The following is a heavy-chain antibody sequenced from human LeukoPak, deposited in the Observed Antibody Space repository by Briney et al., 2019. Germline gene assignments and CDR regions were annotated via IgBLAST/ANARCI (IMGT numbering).Heavy chain of an antibody. CDR2: ISGSGGST. CDR3: AKAPSGYDWSPFDY. V-gene: IGHV3-23*01. D-gene: IGHD5-12*01. Sequence: GGSRRLSCAASAFTFSSYAMSWVRQAPGKWLEWDSAISGSGGSTYYADSVKGRFTISRDNSKNTLYLQMNSLRAEDTAVYYCAKAPSGYDWSPFDYWGQGTLVTVSS. J-gene: IGHJ4*02. CDR1: AFTFSSYA.